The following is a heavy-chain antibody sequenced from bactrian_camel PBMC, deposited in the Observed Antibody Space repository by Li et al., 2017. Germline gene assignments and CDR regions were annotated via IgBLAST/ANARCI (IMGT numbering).Heavy chain of an antibody. D-gene: IGHD2*01. V-gene: IGHV3S6*01. CDR2: IYTRGLIA. J-gene: IGHJ4*01. Sequence: HVQLVESGGGLVQPGGSLRLSCTASSFLASNNCVAWFRQRPGNEREGVVGIYTRGLIAYLSDSAKGRFTISRDNARNTVYLQMNSLKPEDTAVYYCVIYCSGGYCRQYAHNYWGQGTQVTVS. CDR1: SFLASNNC. CDR3: VIYCSGGYCRQYAHNY.